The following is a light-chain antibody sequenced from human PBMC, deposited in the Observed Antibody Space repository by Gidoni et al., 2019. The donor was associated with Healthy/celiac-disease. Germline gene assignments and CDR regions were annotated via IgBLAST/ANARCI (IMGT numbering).Light chain of an antibody. CDR2: AAA. J-gene: IGKJ3*01. CDR3: QQRNSYPRFT. Sequence: DIQLTQSPSFLSASVGDRVTITCRASQGISSYLAWYQQKPGKAPKLLIYAAATLQSGFPSRFSGSGSGTEFTLTISSLQPEDFATYYCQQRNSYPRFTFGPGTKVDIK. CDR1: QGISSY. V-gene: IGKV1-9*01.